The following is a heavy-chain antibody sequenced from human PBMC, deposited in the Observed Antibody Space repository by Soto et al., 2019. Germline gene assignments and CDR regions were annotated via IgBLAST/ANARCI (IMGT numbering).Heavy chain of an antibody. CDR2: ISYFGST. Sequence: PSETLSLTCTVSGDSIKGDYWSWIRQPPGKALEWIGSISYFGSTYQNPSLKSRGTISIDTSKNQFSLSLRSVTAADTAVYYCAKVWPGGHPHYHFVFWGQGTLVTVSS. CDR1: GDSIKGDY. D-gene: IGHD2-15*01. J-gene: IGHJ4*02. V-gene: IGHV4-59*13. CDR3: AKVWPGGHPHYHFVF.